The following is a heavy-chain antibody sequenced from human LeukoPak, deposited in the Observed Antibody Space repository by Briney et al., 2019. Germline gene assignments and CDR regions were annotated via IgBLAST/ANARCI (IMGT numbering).Heavy chain of an antibody. V-gene: IGHV4-34*01. CDR1: GGFFSGYY. J-gene: IGHJ4*02. D-gene: IGHD2/OR15-2a*01. CDR2: INHSGST. CDR3: AGGNSPVDY. Sequence: PSETLSLTCAVYGGFFSGYYWSWIRQPPGKGLEWIGEINHSGSTNYNPSLKSRVTISVDTYKNQFSLKLSSVTAADTAVYYCAGGNSPVDYWGQGTLVTVSS.